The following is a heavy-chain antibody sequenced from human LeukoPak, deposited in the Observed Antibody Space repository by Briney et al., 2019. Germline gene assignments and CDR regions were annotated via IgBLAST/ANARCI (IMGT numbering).Heavy chain of an antibody. D-gene: IGHD6-13*01. V-gene: IGHV4-59*01. CDR3: ARAPGQQMVLDY. J-gene: IGHJ4*02. Sequence: SETLSPTCTVSGGSISSYYWSWIRQPPGKGLEWIGYIYYSGSTNYNPSLKSRVTISVDMPKNQFSLKLSSVTAADTAVYYCARAPGQQMVLDYWGQGTLVTVSS. CDR2: IYYSGST. CDR1: GGSISSYY.